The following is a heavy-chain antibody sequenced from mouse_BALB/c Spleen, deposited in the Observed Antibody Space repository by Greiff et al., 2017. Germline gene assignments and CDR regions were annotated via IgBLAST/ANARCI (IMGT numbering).Heavy chain of an antibody. J-gene: IGHJ4*01. CDR1: GFNIKDTY. V-gene: IGHV14-3*02. CDR2: IDPANGNT. CDR3: ARDYSGAMDY. Sequence: VQLQQSGAELVKPGASVKLSCTASGFNIKDTYMHWVKQRPEQGLEWIGRIDPANGNTKYDPKFQGKANITADTSSNTAYLQLSSLTSEDTAVYYCARDYSGAMDYWGQGTSVTVSS. D-gene: IGHD2-13*01.